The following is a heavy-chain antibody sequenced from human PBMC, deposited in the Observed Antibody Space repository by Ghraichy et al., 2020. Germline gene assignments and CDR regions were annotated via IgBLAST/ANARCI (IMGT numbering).Heavy chain of an antibody. Sequence: SETLSLTCTVCGGSISSYYWSWIRQPPGKGLEWIGYIYYSGSTNYNPSLKSRVTISVDTSKNQFSLKLSSVTAADTAVYYCARRPAGPRGYVDYFDYWGQGTLVTVSS. CDR2: IYYSGST. CDR1: GGSISSYY. CDR3: ARRPAGPRGYVDYFDY. J-gene: IGHJ4*02. V-gene: IGHV4-59*08. D-gene: IGHD3-3*01.